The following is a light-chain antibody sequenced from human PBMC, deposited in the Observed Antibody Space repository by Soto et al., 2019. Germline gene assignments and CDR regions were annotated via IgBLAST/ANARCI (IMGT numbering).Light chain of an antibody. J-gene: IGKJ1*01. Sequence: DIEMTQSPSTLSASVGDRVTITCRASQTIRRWLAWYQQRPGQAPKVLIYDASTLESEVPARFSGSGSETEFTLTISSLQPEDSATYYCQHYNSDPWTFGQGTKVEIK. V-gene: IGKV1-5*01. CDR2: DAS. CDR3: QHYNSDPWT. CDR1: QTIRRW.